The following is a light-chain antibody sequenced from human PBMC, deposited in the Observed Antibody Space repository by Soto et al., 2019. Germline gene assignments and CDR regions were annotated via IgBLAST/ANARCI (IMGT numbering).Light chain of an antibody. CDR1: SSDLGTFDY. Sequence: QSVLIQPDSVSGSPGHSITICCSGTSSDLGTFDYVSWYQLLPGKAPQLIIFDVNSRPSGTSSRFSGSKSGNTASLTISGLQATDDAHYYCASYTTDSTLVFGGGTKVTVL. J-gene: IGLJ3*02. CDR3: ASYTTDSTLV. CDR2: DVN. V-gene: IGLV2-14*01.